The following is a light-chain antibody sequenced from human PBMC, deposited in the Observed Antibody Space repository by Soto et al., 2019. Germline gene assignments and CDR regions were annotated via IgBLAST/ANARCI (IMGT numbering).Light chain of an antibody. CDR3: QQYVNLPLT. Sequence: IKMTQSPSSLSASVGGAVPITRQASQGIDMFLNWFQQKKGKAPKVLIYDASNLETGVPSRFTGSGSGSDCTLTINNLQAEDIATYYCQQYVNLPLTLGQGTRLEIK. CDR1: QGIDMF. J-gene: IGKJ5*01. V-gene: IGKV1-33*01. CDR2: DAS.